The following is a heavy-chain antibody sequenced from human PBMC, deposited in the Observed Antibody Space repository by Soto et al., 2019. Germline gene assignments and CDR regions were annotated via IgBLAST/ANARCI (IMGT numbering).Heavy chain of an antibody. V-gene: IGHV1-69*13. CDR1: GGTFSSYA. CDR3: ARGRCSSTSYHTLYYYYGTDV. J-gene: IGHJ6*02. CDR2: IIPIFGTA. Sequence: SVKVSCKASGGTFSSYAISWVRQAPGQGLEWMGGIIPIFGTANYAQRFQGRVTITADESTSTAYMELSSLRSEDTAVYYCARGRCSSTSYHTLYYYYGTDVWGQGTTVTVSS. D-gene: IGHD2-2*02.